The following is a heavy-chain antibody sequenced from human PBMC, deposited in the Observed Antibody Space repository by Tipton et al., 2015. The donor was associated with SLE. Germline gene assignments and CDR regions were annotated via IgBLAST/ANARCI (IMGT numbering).Heavy chain of an antibody. CDR2: IKQDGSEK. V-gene: IGHV3-7*03. Sequence: GSLRLSCAASGFTFSSYSMNWVRQAPGKGLEWVANIKQDGSEKYYVDSVKGRFTISRDNAKNSLYLQMNSLRAEDTAVYYCARGGGSPSYWGQGTLVTVSS. J-gene: IGHJ4*02. D-gene: IGHD2-15*01. CDR3: ARGGGSPSY. CDR1: GFTFSSYS.